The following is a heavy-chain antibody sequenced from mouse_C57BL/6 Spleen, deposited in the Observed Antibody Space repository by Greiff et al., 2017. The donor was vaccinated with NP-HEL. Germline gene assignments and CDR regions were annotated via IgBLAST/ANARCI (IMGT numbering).Heavy chain of an antibody. J-gene: IGHJ4*01. CDR2: INPSNGGT. V-gene: IGHV1-53*01. D-gene: IGHD2-1*01. CDR1: GYTFTSYW. Sequence: VQLQQSGTELVKPGASVKLSCKASGYTFTSYWMHWVKQRPGQGLEWIGNINPSNGGTNYNEKFKSKATLTVDKSSSTAYMQLSSLTSEDSAVYYCARRMGNYVGYYAMDYWGQGTSVTVSS. CDR3: ARRMGNYVGYYAMDY.